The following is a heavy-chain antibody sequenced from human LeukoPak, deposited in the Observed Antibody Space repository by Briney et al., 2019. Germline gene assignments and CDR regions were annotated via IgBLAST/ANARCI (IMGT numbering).Heavy chain of an antibody. V-gene: IGHV4-34*01. D-gene: IGHD3-22*01. CDR2: INHSGST. CDR3: ARAHRRGYYYDSSGYPVLDY. J-gene: IGHJ4*02. Sequence: SETLSLTCAVYGGSFSGYYWSWIRQPPGKGLEWIGEINHSGSTNYNPSLKNRVTISVDTSKNQFSLKLSSVTAADTAVYYCARAHRRGYYYDSSGYPVLDYWGQGTLVTVSS. CDR1: GGSFSGYY.